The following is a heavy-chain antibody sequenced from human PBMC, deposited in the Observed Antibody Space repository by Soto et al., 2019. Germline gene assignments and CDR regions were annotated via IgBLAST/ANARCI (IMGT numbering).Heavy chain of an antibody. V-gene: IGHV3-30*18. CDR1: GFTFSSYG. CDR3: AKGGRSYSLGGAH. Sequence: QVQLVESGGGVVQPGRSLRLSCAAPGFTFSSYGMHWVRQAPGKGLEWVAVISYDGSNKYYADSVKGRFTISRDNSKNTLYLQMNSLRAEDTAVYYCAKGGRSYSLGGAHWGQGTLVTVSS. D-gene: IGHD1-26*01. J-gene: IGHJ4*02. CDR2: ISYDGSNK.